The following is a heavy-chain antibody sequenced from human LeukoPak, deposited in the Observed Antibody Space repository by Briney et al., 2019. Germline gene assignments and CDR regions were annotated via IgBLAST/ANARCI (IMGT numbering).Heavy chain of an antibody. V-gene: IGHV3-15*01. CDR2: IKSKTDGGTT. J-gene: IGHJ3*02. CDR1: GFTFSSYG. Sequence: KAGGSLRLSCAASGFTFSSYGMSWVRQAPGKGLEWVGRIKSKTDGGTTDYAAPVKGRFTISRDDTKNTLYLQMNSLKTEDTAVYYCTTDHPRIWDYDSNELDAGMHDAFDIWGQGTMVTVSS. D-gene: IGHD3-22*01. CDR3: TTDHPRIWDYDSNELDAGMHDAFDI.